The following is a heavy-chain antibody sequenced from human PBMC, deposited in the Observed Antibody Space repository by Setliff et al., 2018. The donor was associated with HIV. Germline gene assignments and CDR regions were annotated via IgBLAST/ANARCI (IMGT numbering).Heavy chain of an antibody. J-gene: IGHJ4*02. Sequence: PGESLKISCAASNFTFSFYGMHWVRQAPGKGLEWVAFTPNDGSYKNYADSVKGRFTISRDNSKNTLYLQMDSLRAEDTAVYYCTKNLYSSRWSPLDSWGQGTLVTVSS. CDR1: NFTFSFYG. CDR3: TKNLYSSRWSPLDS. D-gene: IGHD6-13*01. V-gene: IGHV3-30*02. CDR2: TPNDGSYK.